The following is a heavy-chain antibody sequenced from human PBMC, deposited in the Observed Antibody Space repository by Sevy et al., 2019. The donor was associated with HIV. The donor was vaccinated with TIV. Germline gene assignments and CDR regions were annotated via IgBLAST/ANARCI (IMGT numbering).Heavy chain of an antibody. J-gene: IGHJ4*02. D-gene: IGHD5-18*01. CDR3: ARAEVDTAIEGFDY. CDR1: GYTFTKYA. Sequence: ASVKVSCKASGYTFTKYAMNWVRQAPGQGLEWMGWINTNTGNPTYAQAFTGRFVFSLDTSARTAYLKISSLKAEDSAVYYCARAEVDTAIEGFDYWGQGTLVTVSS. V-gene: IGHV7-4-1*02. CDR2: INTNTGNP.